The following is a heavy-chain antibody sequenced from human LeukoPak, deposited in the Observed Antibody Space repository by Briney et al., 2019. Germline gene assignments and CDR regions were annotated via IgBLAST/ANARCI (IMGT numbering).Heavy chain of an antibody. CDR3: TRTTYYYDSSGHTFDY. CDR2: INPSGGST. CDR1: GYTFTSYY. Sequence: SVKVSCKASGYTFTSYYMHWVRQAPGQGLEWMGIINPSGGSTSYAQKFQGRVTMTRDMSTSTDYMELSSLRSEDTAVYYCTRTTYYYDSSGHTFDYWGQGTLVTVSS. J-gene: IGHJ4*02. V-gene: IGHV1-46*03. D-gene: IGHD3-22*01.